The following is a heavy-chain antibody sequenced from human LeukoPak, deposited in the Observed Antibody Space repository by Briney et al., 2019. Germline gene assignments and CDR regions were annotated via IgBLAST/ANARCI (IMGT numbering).Heavy chain of an antibody. J-gene: IGHJ4*02. D-gene: IGHD5-24*01. V-gene: IGHV1-8*01. CDR1: GYTFTSYD. CDR2: MNPNSGNT. Sequence: ASVKVSCKASGYTFTSYDINWVRQATGQGLEWMGWMNPNSGNTGYAQKFQGRVTMTRDTSISTAYMELSRLRSDDTAVYYCASIPWADGYNLQSEIWGQGTLVTVSS. CDR3: ASIPWADGYNLQSEI.